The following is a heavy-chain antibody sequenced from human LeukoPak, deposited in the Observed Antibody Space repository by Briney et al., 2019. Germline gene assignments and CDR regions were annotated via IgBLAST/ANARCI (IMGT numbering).Heavy chain of an antibody. CDR2: IYYSGST. V-gene: IGHV4-39*07. CDR1: GGSISSSSYY. CDR3: ARDLLGYFDY. Sequence: SETLSLTCTVSGGSISSSSYYWGWIRQPPGKGLEWIGSIYYSGSTYYSPSLKSRVTISVDTSKNQFSLKLSSVTAADTAVYYCARDLLGYFDYWGQGTLVTVSS. J-gene: IGHJ4*02.